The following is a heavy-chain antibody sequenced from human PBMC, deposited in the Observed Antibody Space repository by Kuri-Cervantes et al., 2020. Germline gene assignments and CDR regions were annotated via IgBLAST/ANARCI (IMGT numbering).Heavy chain of an antibody. CDR3: ARGSPNWEFGYFDY. V-gene: IGHV1-2*02. J-gene: IGHJ4*02. CDR2: INPNSGGT. CDR1: GYTFTGYY. Sequence: ASVKVSCKASGYTFTGYYMHWVRQAPGQGLEWMGWINPNSGGTNYAQKFQGRVTMTRDTSTSTVYMELSSLRSEDTAVYYCARGSPNWEFGYFDYWGQGTLVTVSS. D-gene: IGHD7-27*01.